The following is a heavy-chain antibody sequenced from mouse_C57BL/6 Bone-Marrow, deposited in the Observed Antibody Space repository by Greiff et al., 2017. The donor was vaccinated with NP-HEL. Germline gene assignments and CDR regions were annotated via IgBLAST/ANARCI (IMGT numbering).Heavy chain of an antibody. CDR3: ARRDGSSSYFDY. D-gene: IGHD1-1*01. J-gene: IGHJ2*01. CDR1: GYAFSSSW. V-gene: IGHV1-82*01. Sequence: QVQLQQSGPELVKPGASVKISCKASGYAFSSSWMNWVKQRPGKGLEWIGRIYPGDGDTNYNGKFKGKATLTADKSSSTAYMQLSSLTSEDSAVYFCARRDGSSSYFDYWGQGTTRTVSS. CDR2: IYPGDGDT.